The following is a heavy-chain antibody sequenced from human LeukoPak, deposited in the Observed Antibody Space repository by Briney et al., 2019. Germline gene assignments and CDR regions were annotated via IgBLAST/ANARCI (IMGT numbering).Heavy chain of an antibody. CDR1: GFTFSSYS. Sequence: GGSLRLSCAASGFTFSSYSMNWVRQAPGKGLEWVSSISSSSSYIYYADSVKGRFTISRDNSKNTLYLQMNSLKTEDTAVYYCTRGGSYLSVVYWGQGTLVTVSS. J-gene: IGHJ4*02. CDR3: TRGGSYLSVVY. V-gene: IGHV3-21*03. CDR2: ISSSSSYI. D-gene: IGHD1-26*01.